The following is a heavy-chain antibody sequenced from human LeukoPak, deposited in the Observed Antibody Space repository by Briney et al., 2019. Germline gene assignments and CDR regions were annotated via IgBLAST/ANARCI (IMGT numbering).Heavy chain of an antibody. CDR2: IYSSGST. CDR1: GESINSFY. D-gene: IGHD6-13*01. CDR3: ARDVVAAAGSFDY. J-gene: IGHJ4*02. V-gene: IGHV4-4*07. Sequence: SETLSLTCTVSGESINSFYWSWIRRPAGKGLEWIGRIYSSGSTNYSPSLKSRVTMSVDTSKNQFSLKLSSVTAADTAVYYCARDVVAAAGSFDYWGQGTQVTVSS.